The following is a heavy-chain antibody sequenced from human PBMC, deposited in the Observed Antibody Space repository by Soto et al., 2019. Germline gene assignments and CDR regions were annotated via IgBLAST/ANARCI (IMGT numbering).Heavy chain of an antibody. J-gene: IGHJ5*02. Sequence: SQTLSLPCAISGDSVSSNSAAWNWIRQSPSRGLEWLGRTYYRSKWYNDYAVSVKSRITINPDTSKNQFSLQLNSVTPEDTAVYYCAREKIGYCSGGSCHNWFDPWGQGTLVTVSS. CDR2: TYYRSKWYN. CDR1: GDSVSSNSAA. CDR3: AREKIGYCSGGSCHNWFDP. V-gene: IGHV6-1*01. D-gene: IGHD2-15*01.